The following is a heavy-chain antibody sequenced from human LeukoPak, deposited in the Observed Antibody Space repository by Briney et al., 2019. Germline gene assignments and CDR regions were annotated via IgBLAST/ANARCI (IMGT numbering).Heavy chain of an antibody. CDR1: GYTFIDYY. Sequence: ASVKVSCKASGYTFIDYYIIWMRQAPGRGLEYMGCINPKRGATRNGQKSQGRITMTRDTSVKTAYMDLGTLTSDDAAIYFCARGSAVSCTNSTCHAPLDYWGQGTLVTVSS. CDR3: ARGSAVSCTNSTCHAPLDY. CDR2: INPKRGAT. J-gene: IGHJ4*02. D-gene: IGHD2-8*01. V-gene: IGHV1-2*02.